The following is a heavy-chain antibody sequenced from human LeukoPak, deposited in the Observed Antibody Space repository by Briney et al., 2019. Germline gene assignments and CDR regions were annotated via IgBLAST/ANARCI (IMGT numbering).Heavy chain of an antibody. V-gene: IGHV3-48*01. D-gene: IGHD3-9*01. CDR1: GFTFSTYS. CDR2: ISSSGFTI. J-gene: IGHJ4*02. CDR3: ARGQYDILTGLPLPDY. Sequence: GGSLRLSCAASGFTFSTYSMNWVRQAPGKGLEWVSYISSSGFTIYYADSVKGRFTISRDNAKNPLYLQMNSLRAEDTAVFYCARGQYDILTGLPLPDYWGQGTLVTVSS.